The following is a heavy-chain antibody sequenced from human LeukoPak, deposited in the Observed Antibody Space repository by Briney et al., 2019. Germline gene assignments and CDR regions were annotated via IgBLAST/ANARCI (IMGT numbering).Heavy chain of an antibody. J-gene: IGHJ5*02. CDR1: GGTFSSYA. CDR3: ARELPEYRSGGSCYWWFDP. D-gene: IGHD2-15*01. CDR2: IIPIFGTA. V-gene: IGHV1-69*13. Sequence: ASVKVSCKASGGTFSSYAISWVRQAPGQGLEWMGGIIPIFGTANYAQKFQGRVTITADESTSTAYMELSSLRSEDTAVYYCARELPEYRSGGSCYWWFDPWGQGTLVTVSS.